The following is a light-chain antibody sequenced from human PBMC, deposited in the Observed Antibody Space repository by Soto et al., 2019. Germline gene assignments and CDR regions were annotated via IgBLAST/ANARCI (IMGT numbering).Light chain of an antibody. CDR3: TSYTLRSTLA. Sequence: QSALTQPASVSGSPGQSITISCTGTSSDVGGYNYVSWYQHHPGKAPKLLIYEVTNRPSGISNRFSGSKSGNTASLTISGLRAEDEADYYCTSYTLRSTLAFGGGTKVTVL. CDR1: SSDVGGYNY. J-gene: IGLJ3*02. CDR2: EVT. V-gene: IGLV2-14*01.